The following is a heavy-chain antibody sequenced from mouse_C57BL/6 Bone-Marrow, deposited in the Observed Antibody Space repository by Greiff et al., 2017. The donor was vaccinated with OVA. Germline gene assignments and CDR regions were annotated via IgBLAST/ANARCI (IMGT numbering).Heavy chain of an antibody. CDR3: ARRCHLRLLSWFAY. CDR1: GYAFTNYL. D-gene: IGHD3-2*02. CDR2: INPGSGGT. Sequence: QVQLQQSGAELVRPGTSVKVSCKASGYAFTNYLIEWVKQRPGQGLEWIGVINPGSGGTNYNEKFKGKATLTADKSSSTAYMQLSSLTSEDSAVSFCARRCHLRLLSWFAYWGQGTLVTVSA. V-gene: IGHV1-54*01. J-gene: IGHJ3*01.